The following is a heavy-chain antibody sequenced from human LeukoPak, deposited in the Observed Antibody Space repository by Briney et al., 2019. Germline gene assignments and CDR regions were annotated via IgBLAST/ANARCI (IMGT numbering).Heavy chain of an antibody. J-gene: IGHJ4*02. D-gene: IGHD3-3*01. V-gene: IGHV3-7*01. CDR1: GFTFTNYW. CDR2: IRQDGSEG. Sequence: PGGSLRLSCAASGFTFTNYWMSWVRQAPGKGLEWVANIRQDGSEGFYVDSVKGRFTISRDNARNSLYLQMNTLRAEDTAVYYCARAPRDFWSGYRQYYFDYWGQGTLVTVSS. CDR3: ARAPRDFWSGYRQYYFDY.